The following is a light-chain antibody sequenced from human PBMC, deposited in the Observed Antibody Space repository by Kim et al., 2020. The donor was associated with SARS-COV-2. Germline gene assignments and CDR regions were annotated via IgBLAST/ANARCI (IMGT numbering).Light chain of an antibody. Sequence: SVGERVTIPCRARQRSSRELNWYRQQTGKATKLLIYAASSLQSGVPSRLSGRGAGTEFNLIISSLQREEFATYYSQQSITTPMLTFGGGTKVDIK. J-gene: IGKJ4*01. V-gene: IGKV1-39*01. CDR1: QRSSRE. CDR2: AAS. CDR3: QQSITTPMLT.